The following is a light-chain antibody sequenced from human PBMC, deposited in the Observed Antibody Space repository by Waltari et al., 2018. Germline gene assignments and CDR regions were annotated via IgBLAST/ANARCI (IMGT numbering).Light chain of an antibody. CDR1: SGDVGGYNY. CDR3: ISYTASGAWL. J-gene: IGLJ3*02. Sequence: ITISCAGSSGDVGGYNYVSWYQQYPGNAPKLMIYDVNKRPSGVSYRFSGSKSGNTASLTISGLQGEDEADYYCISYTASGAWLFGGGTKLTVL. CDR2: DVN. V-gene: IGLV2-14*04.